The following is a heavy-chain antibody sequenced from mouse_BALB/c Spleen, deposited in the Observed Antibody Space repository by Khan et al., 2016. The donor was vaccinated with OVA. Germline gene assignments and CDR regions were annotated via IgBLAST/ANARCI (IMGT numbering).Heavy chain of an antibody. Sequence: EVQLQESGPELVKPGASVKMSCTASGYTFTSSVIHWVRQKPGQGLDWIGYIYPFNDGTKYNEKLEGKATLTSDKSSSTAYMELSSLTSEDSAVYYCARSYRYDVYFDSWGQGTTLTVSS. CDR3: ARSYRYDVYFDS. CDR2: IYPFNDGT. J-gene: IGHJ2*01. D-gene: IGHD2-14*01. CDR1: GYTFTSSV. V-gene: IGHV1S136*01.